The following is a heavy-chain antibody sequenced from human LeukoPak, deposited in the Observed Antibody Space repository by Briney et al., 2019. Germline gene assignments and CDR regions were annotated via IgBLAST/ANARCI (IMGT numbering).Heavy chain of an antibody. D-gene: IGHD3-22*01. CDR2: TYYSGST. CDR3: ARHTYYYDSSGYLPSSDY. CDR1: GGSISSYY. V-gene: IGHV4-59*01. J-gene: IGHJ4*02. Sequence: SETLSLTCTVSGGSISSYYWSWIRRPPGKGLEWIGYTYYSGSTNYNPALKSRVTISVDTSKNQFSLKLSSVTAADTAVYYCARHTYYYDSSGYLPSSDYWGQGTLVTVSS.